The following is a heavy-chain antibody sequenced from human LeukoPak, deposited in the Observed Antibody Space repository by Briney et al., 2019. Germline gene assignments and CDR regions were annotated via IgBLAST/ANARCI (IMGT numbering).Heavy chain of an antibody. Sequence: GGSLRLSCAASGFTFSSHAMSWVRQAPGKGLEWVSPISGSGGRTYYADSVKGRFTISRDNSKNTLYLQMNSLRAEDTAVYYCARAGSHRNSGYDYWGQGTLDTVSS. CDR1: GFTFSSHA. CDR3: ARAGSHRNSGYDY. V-gene: IGHV3-23*01. CDR2: ISGSGGRT. D-gene: IGHD5-12*01. J-gene: IGHJ4*02.